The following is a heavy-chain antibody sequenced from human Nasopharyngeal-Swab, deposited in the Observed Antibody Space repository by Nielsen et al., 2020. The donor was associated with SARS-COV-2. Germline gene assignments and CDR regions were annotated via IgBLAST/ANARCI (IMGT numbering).Heavy chain of an antibody. V-gene: IGHV5-51*01. CDR2: IYPGDSDT. D-gene: IGHD3-22*01. CDR3: ARTAIEGGYYRGDAFDI. CDR1: GYRFLSHW. J-gene: IGHJ3*02. Sequence: GESLKISCKGSGYRFLSHWVGWVRQMPGKGLESMGLIYPGDSDTRYSPSFQGQVTISADKSINTAYLQWSSLTASDTAVYYCARTAIEGGYYRGDAFDIWGQGTMVTVSS.